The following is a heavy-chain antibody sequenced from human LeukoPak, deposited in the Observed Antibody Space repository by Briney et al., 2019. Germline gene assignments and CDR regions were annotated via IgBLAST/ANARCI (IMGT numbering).Heavy chain of an antibody. D-gene: IGHD4-17*01. J-gene: IGHJ4*02. CDR2: IWYDGSDN. V-gene: IGHV3-33*01. Sequence: GGSLRLSCAASGFTFSSYGMHWVRQAPGKGLEWEAVIWYDGSDNYYADSVKGRFTISRDDSKNTVYLQMDSLRAEDTAVYYCARESAPRYYGDFDYWGQGTLVTVSS. CDR1: GFTFSSYG. CDR3: ARESAPRYYGDFDY.